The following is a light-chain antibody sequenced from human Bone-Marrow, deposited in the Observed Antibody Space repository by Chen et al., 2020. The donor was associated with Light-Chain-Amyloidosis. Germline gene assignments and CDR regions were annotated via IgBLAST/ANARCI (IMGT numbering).Light chain of an antibody. CDR2: EDD. Sequence: NFMLTQPHSVSESPGKTVIISCTRSSGSIATNYVQWYQQRPGSSPTTVIDEDDQRPSGVPDRFCGSIDRSSHSASLTISGLKPEDAADYYCQSYQGSSQGVFGGGTKLTVL. CDR3: QSYQGSSQGV. V-gene: IGLV6-57*01. CDR1: SGSIATNY. J-gene: IGLJ3*02.